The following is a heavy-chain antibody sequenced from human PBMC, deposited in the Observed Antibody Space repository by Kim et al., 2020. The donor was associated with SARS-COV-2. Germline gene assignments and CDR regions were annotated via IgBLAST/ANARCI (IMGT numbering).Heavy chain of an antibody. J-gene: IGHJ6*03. CDR3: TTGSLRITIFGVAYTRDYYYMDV. V-gene: IGHV3-15*01. CDR2: IKSKTDGGTT. Sequence: GGSLRLSCAASGFTFSNAWMSWVRQAPGKGLEWVGRIKSKTDGGTTDYAAPVKGRFTISRDDSKNTLYLQMNSLKTEDTAVYYCTTGSLRITIFGVAYTRDYYYMDVWGKGTTVTVSS. CDR1: GFTFSNAW. D-gene: IGHD3-3*01.